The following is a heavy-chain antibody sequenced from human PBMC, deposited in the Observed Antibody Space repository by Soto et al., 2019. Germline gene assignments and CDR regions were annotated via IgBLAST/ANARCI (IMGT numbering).Heavy chain of an antibody. J-gene: IGHJ5*02. Sequence: ASVKVSCKASGYTFTSYGISWVRQAPGQGLEWMGWISAYNGNTNYAQKLQGRVTMTTDTSTSTAYMELRSLRSDDTAVYYCARDVGPGYSSGWYQTWGQGTLVTVSS. D-gene: IGHD6-19*01. V-gene: IGHV1-18*01. CDR2: ISAYNGNT. CDR1: GYTFTSYG. CDR3: ARDVGPGYSSGWYQT.